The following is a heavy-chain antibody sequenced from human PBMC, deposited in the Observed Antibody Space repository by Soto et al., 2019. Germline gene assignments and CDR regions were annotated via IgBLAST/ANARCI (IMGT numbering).Heavy chain of an antibody. V-gene: IGHV3-33*08. J-gene: IGHJ4*02. Sequence: GGSLRLSCSTSGFDFSYAWMGWVRQAPGKGLEWVAVIWYDESNKYYADSVKGRFTISRDISKNTLYLHVNSLRADDTAVYYCARAGLLLDYWGQGTLVTVSS. CDR1: GFDFSYAW. D-gene: IGHD1-26*01. CDR3: ARAGLLLDY. CDR2: IWYDESNK.